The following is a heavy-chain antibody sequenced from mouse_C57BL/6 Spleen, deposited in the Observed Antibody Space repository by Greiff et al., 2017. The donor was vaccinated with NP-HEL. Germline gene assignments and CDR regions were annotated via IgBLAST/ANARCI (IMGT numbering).Heavy chain of an antibody. J-gene: IGHJ3*01. CDR1: GYTFTSYG. CDR3: ARSAYDYDGFPPFAY. Sequence: VQLQQSGAELARPGASVKLSCKASGYTFTSYGISWVKQRTGQGLEWIGEIYPRSGNTYYNEKFKGKATLTADKSSSTAYMELRSLTSEDSAVYFCARSAYDYDGFPPFAYWGQGTLVTVSA. V-gene: IGHV1-81*01. CDR2: IYPRSGNT. D-gene: IGHD2-4*01.